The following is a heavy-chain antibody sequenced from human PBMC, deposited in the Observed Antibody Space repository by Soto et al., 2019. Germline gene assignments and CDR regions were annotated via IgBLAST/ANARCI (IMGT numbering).Heavy chain of an antibody. CDR3: AKGFLGYQNPAGAFDI. J-gene: IGHJ3*02. Sequence: PGGSLRLSCAASGFTFSSYAMSWVRQTPGKGLEWVSAISGSGGSTYYADSVKGRFTISRDNSKNTLYLQMNSLRAEDTAVYYCAKGFLGYQNPAGAFDIWGQGTMVTVSS. D-gene: IGHD2-15*01. V-gene: IGHV3-23*01. CDR2: ISGSGGST. CDR1: GFTFSSYA.